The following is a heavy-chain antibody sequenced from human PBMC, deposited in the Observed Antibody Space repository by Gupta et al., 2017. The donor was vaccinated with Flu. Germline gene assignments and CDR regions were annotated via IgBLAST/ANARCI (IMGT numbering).Heavy chain of an antibody. V-gene: IGHV1-69*17. J-gene: IGHJ5*02. CDR2: IIPVLEIP. CDR3: ARGSQGDYDQFDP. Sequence: FSSFALSWVRQAPGQGLEWMGGIIPVLEIPNYAPKFQGRVTITADKSTSTAYMELNSLSSEDTAVYYCARGSQGDYDQFDPWGQGTLVTVSS. CDR1: FSSFA. D-gene: IGHD4-17*01.